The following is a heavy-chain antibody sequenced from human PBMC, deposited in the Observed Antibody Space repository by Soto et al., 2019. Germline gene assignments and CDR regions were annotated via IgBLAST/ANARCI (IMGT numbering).Heavy chain of an antibody. CDR2: ITWNSRVL. J-gene: IGHJ4*02. D-gene: IGHD3-10*01. V-gene: IGHV3-9*01. CDR3: ATPTPLRGAMITTINFDV. CDR1: VLNFDDFA. Sequence: PVGSLRLSCVGTVLNFDDFAMHCVRQSPGKCLEWVSGITWNSRVLAYADSVKGRFTISRDNARNSLYLQMDSLRDEDTALYYCATPTPLRGAMITTINFDVWGQATLVTVSS.